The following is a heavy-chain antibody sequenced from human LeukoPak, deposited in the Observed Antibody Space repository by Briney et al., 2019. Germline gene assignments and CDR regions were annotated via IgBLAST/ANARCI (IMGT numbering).Heavy chain of an antibody. Sequence: KPSETLSLTCTVSGGSISSSSYYWGWIRQPPGKGLEWIGSIYYSGSTYYNPSLKSRVTISVDTSKNQFSLKLSSVTAADTAVYYCASLGGGDYCSSTSCYTSEVNYWGQGTLVTVSS. J-gene: IGHJ4*02. CDR2: IYYSGST. V-gene: IGHV4-39*01. CDR3: ASLGGGDYCSSTSCYTSEVNY. CDR1: GGSISSSSYY. D-gene: IGHD2-2*02.